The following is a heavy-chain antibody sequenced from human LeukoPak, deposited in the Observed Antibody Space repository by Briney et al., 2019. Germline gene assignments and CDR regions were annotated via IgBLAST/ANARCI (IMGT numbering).Heavy chain of an antibody. V-gene: IGHV4-39*07. Sequence: PSETLSLTCTVSGGSISSSSYYWGWIRQPPGKGLEWIGSIYYSGSTYYNPSLKSRVTMSVDTSKNQFSLKLSSVTAADTAVYYCARDRYYYGSGISHFDYWGQGTLVTVSS. CDR3: ARDRYYYGSGISHFDY. CDR2: IYYSGST. J-gene: IGHJ4*02. CDR1: GGSISSSSYY. D-gene: IGHD3-10*01.